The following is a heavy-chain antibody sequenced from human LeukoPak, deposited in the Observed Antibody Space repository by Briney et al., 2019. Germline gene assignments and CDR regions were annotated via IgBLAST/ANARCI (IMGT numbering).Heavy chain of an antibody. CDR2: ISAYNGNT. J-gene: IGHJ3*02. CDR3: ARFGLGKHIEVAGIPFDI. Sequence: ASVKVSCKASGYSFTSNVISWVRQAPGQGLEWMGWISAYNGNTNYAQKLQGRVTMTTDTSTSTAYMELRSRRSDDTAVYYCARFGLGKHIEVAGIPFDIWGQGTMVTVSS. V-gene: IGHV1-18*01. CDR1: GYSFTSNV. D-gene: IGHD6-19*01.